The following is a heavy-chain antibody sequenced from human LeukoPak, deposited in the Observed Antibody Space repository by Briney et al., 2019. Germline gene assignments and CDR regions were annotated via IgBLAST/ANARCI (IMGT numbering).Heavy chain of an antibody. Sequence: ASVKVSCXASGYTFRSYGINWVRRAPGQGLEWMGWISAYNGNTNYAQNVQGRVTMTTDTSTSTVYMELRSLRSDDTAVYYCARVRDYYYESSGYCDFWGQGTLVTVSS. CDR1: GYTFRSYG. J-gene: IGHJ4*02. CDR2: ISAYNGNT. V-gene: IGHV1-18*01. D-gene: IGHD3-22*01. CDR3: ARVRDYYYESSGYCDF.